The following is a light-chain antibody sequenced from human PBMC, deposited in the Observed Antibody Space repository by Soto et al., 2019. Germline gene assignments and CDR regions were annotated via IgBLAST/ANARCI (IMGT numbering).Light chain of an antibody. Sequence: ETVLTQSPATLSLSPGETATLSCRASQNVDIYLAWYQQKPGQAPRLLIYDASNRATGIPARFSGSGSGTDFTFTISSLEPEDFAVYYCQQRKYWPPLTFGQGTRLE. CDR2: DAS. CDR1: QNVDIY. V-gene: IGKV3-11*01. J-gene: IGKJ5*01. CDR3: QQRKYWPPLT.